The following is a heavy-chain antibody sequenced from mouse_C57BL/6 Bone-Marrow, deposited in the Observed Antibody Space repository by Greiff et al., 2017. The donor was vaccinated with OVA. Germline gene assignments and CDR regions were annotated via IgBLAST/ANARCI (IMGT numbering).Heavy chain of an antibody. CDR1: GYTFTDYE. CDR2: IDPETGGT. J-gene: IGHJ2*01. CDR3: TRTDYDGYCFDY. V-gene: IGHV1-15*01. D-gene: IGHD2-3*01. Sequence: VQGVESGAELVRPGASVTLSCKASGYTFTDYEMHWVKQTPVHGLEWIGAIDPETGGTAYNQKFKGKAILTADKSSSTAYMELRSLTSEDSAVYYCTRTDYDGYCFDYWGQGTTLTVSS.